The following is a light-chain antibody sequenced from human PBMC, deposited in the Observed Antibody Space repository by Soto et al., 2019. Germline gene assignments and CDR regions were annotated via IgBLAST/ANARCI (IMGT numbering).Light chain of an antibody. CDR2: DDN. V-gene: IGLV3-21*02. Sequence: SYELTQSPSVSVAPGQTARITCGGNNIGTNSVHWYRQKPGQAPVLVVYDDNDRPSGIPERFSGSNSGNTATLTISRVEAEDEADYYCQVWDSSSDHYVFGTGTKVTVL. J-gene: IGLJ1*01. CDR3: QVWDSSSDHYV. CDR1: NIGTNS.